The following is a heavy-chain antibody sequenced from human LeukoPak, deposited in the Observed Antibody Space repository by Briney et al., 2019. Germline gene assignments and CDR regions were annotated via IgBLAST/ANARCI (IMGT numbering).Heavy chain of an antibody. J-gene: IGHJ4*02. D-gene: IGHD3-10*01. V-gene: IGHV3-30*18. Sequence: GGSLRLSCAASGFTFSSYGMHWVRQAPGTGLEWVAVISYDGSNKYSADSVKGRFTISRDNSKNTMYLQINSLGAEDTAVYYSTKYEVSGHMVRGARIDYWSQGTLVTVSS. CDR1: GFTFSSYG. CDR2: ISYDGSNK. CDR3: TKYEVSGHMVRGARIDY.